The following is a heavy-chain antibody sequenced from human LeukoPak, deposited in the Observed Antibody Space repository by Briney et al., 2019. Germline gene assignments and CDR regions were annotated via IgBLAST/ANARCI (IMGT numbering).Heavy chain of an antibody. V-gene: IGHV4-39*07. J-gene: IGHJ4*02. CDR1: GGSINTGTYY. CDR2: IFYSGHT. Sequence: SETLSLTCTVSGGSINTGTYYWGWIRQPPGKGLEWLASIFYSGHTYYNPSLQSRLTISLDTSKNQFSLELKSVTAADTAVYYCARVASGYNYGPPDYWGQGTLVTVSS. D-gene: IGHD5-18*01. CDR3: ARVASGYNYGPPDY.